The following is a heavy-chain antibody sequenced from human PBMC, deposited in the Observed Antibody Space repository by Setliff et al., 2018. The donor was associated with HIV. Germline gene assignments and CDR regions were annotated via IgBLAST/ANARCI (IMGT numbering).Heavy chain of an antibody. J-gene: IGHJ4*02. CDR2: IKQDGSEK. CDR3: ARGVVVPAAMHFDY. V-gene: IGHV3-7*01. CDR1: GFTFSTYS. D-gene: IGHD2-2*01. Sequence: PGGSLRLSCAASGFTFSTYSMIWVRQAPGKGLEWVANIKQDGSEKYYVDSVKGRFTISRDNAKNSLYLQMNSLRAEDTAVYYCARGVVVPAAMHFDYWGQGTLVTVSS.